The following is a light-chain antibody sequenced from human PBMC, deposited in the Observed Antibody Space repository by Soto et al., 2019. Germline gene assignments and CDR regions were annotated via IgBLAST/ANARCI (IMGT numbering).Light chain of an antibody. Sequence: QSALTQPASVSGSPGQSITISCTGTSSDVGGYNYVSWYQQHPGKAPKLMIYDVTNRPSGVSSRFSGSKSANTASLTISGLQAEDEADYYCSSYTSSSTDVVFGGGTKLTVL. CDR2: DVT. CDR1: SSDVGGYNY. CDR3: SSYTSSSTDVV. V-gene: IGLV2-14*01. J-gene: IGLJ2*01.